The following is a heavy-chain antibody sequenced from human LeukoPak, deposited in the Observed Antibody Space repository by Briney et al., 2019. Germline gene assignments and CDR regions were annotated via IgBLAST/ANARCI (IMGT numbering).Heavy chain of an antibody. J-gene: IGHJ4*02. Sequence: SASLSLTCAVYGGSFSGYYWSWIRQPPGKGLEWIGEINHSGSTTYNPSLKSRVTISLDTSKNQFSLKLSSVPAADTAVYYCARGYLAYYDSSGYVPYYFDYWGQGTLVTVSS. CDR3: ARGYLAYYDSSGYVPYYFDY. V-gene: IGHV4-34*01. CDR1: GGSFSGYY. D-gene: IGHD3-22*01. CDR2: INHSGST.